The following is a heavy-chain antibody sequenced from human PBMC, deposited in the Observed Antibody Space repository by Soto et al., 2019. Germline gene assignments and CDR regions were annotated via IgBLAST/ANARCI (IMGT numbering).Heavy chain of an antibody. CDR3: VRYSGGGPDY. V-gene: IGHV1-8*02. CDR2: MNPNSGNT. Sequence: GASVQVSRKGSGYTFTSYGISWVRQATGQGLEWMGWMNPNSGNTGYAQKFQGRVTMTRNTSISTAYMELSSLRSEDTAVYYCVRYSGGGPDYWGQGTLVTVSS. D-gene: IGHD3-9*01. CDR1: GYTFTSYG. J-gene: IGHJ4*02.